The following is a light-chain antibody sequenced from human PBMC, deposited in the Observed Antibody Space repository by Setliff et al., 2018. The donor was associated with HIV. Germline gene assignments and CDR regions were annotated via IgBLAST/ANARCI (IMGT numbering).Light chain of an antibody. J-gene: IGLJ2*01. CDR2: NDS. CDR1: DIGSRS. V-gene: IGLV3-21*04. CDR3: QVWDSSSDHPVV. Sequence: SYELTQPHSVSVATAQTGPRITCGGSDIGSRSVHWYQQRPGQAPVLVIYNDSDRPSGIPERFSGSNSGNTATLTISRVEAGDEADYCCQVWDSSSDHPVVFGGGTK.